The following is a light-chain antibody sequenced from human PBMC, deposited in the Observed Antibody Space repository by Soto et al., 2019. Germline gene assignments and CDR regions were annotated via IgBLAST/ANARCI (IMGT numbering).Light chain of an antibody. V-gene: IGLV1-40*01. J-gene: IGLJ3*02. Sequence: QSVLTQPPSVSGAPGQRVTISCTGSSSNIGAGYDVHWYQQLPGTAPKLLIYGNTNRPSGVPDRFSGSKSDTSASLAITGLQAEDEADYYCQSYDNSLSGAWVFGGGTKLTVL. CDR3: QSYDNSLSGAWV. CDR1: SSNIGAGYD. CDR2: GNT.